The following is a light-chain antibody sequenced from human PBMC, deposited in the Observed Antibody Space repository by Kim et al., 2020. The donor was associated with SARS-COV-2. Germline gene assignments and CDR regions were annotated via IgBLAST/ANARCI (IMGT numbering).Light chain of an antibody. J-gene: IGKJ4*01. CDR3: QQRSNWPFT. V-gene: IGKV3-11*01. Sequence: LSTGESATLSCRASQSVSRYIAWYQHKPGQAPRLLIFDASNRVTGIPARFSGSGSGTDFTLTISSLKPEDFAVYYCQQRSNWPFTFGGGTKVDIK. CDR2: DAS. CDR1: QSVSRY.